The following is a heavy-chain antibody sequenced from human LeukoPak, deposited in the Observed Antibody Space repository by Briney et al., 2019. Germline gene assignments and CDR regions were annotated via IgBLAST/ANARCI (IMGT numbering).Heavy chain of an antibody. CDR1: GGSSSNSSYY. J-gene: IGHJ4*02. Sequence: ETLSLTRQIYGGSSSNSSYYWGCARHPPGKGLEWIGTIYYSGNTYYNPSLKSRVTISVDTSKNQFSLKLTCVSAADTAVYYCARHGNPYYDLLTGSFDYWGQGTLVTLSS. CDR3: ARHGNPYYDLLTGSFDY. V-gene: IGHV4-39*01. CDR2: IYYSGNT. D-gene: IGHD3-9*01.